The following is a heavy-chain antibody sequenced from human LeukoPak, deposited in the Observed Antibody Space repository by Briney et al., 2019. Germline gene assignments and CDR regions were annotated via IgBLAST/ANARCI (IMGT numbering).Heavy chain of an antibody. J-gene: IGHJ4*02. CDR2: INHSGST. CDR3: ARVNSGSSGYYYFDY. CDR1: GGSFSCYY. D-gene: IGHD5-12*01. V-gene: IGHV4-34*01. Sequence: PSETLSLTCAVYGGSFSCYYWSWIRQPPGKGLEWIGEINHSGSTNYNPSLKSRVTISVDTSNNQFSLKLSSVTAADTAVYYCARVNSGSSGYYYFDYWGQGPLVTVSS.